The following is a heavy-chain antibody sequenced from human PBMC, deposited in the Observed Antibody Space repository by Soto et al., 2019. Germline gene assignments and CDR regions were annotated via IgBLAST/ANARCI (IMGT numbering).Heavy chain of an antibody. D-gene: IGHD3-9*01. CDR3: ARGSFREYDDATGYYNSFDP. CDR2: ISSSGST. V-gene: IGHV4-30-4*01. J-gene: IGHJ5*02. CDR1: GASISSDQYL. Sequence: QVQLQESGPGLVKPSQTLSLTCSVSGASISSDQYLWTWIRQTLRKGLEWVGYISSSGSTYYSPPVKGRANLPLDTATNHFSLILSSVTAADTAIYFCARGSFREYDDATGYYNSFDPWVQGALVTFSS.